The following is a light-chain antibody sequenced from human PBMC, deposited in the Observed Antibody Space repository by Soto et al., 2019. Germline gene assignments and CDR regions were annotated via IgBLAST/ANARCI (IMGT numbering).Light chain of an antibody. CDR1: QSVSSSY. V-gene: IGKV3-20*01. J-gene: IGKJ4*01. CDR2: GAS. CDR3: QQYGSSPWLT. Sequence: EIVLTQSPGTLSLSPGERATLSCRASQSVSSSYLAWYQQKPGQAPMLLIYGASSRATGIPNRFSGSGSGTDFTLTISRLEPEDFAVYYCQQYGSSPWLTFGGGTKVEIK.